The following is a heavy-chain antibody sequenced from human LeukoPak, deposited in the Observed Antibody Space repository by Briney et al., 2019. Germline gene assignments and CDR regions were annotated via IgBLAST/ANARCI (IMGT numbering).Heavy chain of an antibody. Sequence: PGGSLRLSCTTSGFNFGDHAMTWVRQAPGKGLEWVGFIRSKAYRGTTEYAASVKGRFTISRDDSKSVVYLQTNSLKSEDTAVYYCSRGPIQLWVHNGVDVWGQGTTVTVSS. J-gene: IGHJ6*02. CDR1: GFNFGDHA. CDR3: SRGPIQLWVHNGVDV. D-gene: IGHD5-18*01. V-gene: IGHV3-49*04. CDR2: IRSKAYRGTT.